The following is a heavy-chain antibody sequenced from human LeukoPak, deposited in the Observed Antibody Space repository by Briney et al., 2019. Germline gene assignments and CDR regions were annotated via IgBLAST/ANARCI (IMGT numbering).Heavy chain of an antibody. CDR2: ISYDGSNK. J-gene: IGHJ5*02. D-gene: IGHD6-19*01. CDR3: ARVMNRSSGWYDEDIWFDP. V-gene: IGHV3-30*04. CDR1: GFTFSSYA. Sequence: PGRSLRLSCAASGFTFSSYAMHWVRQAPGKGLEWVTIISYDGSNKYYADSVKGRFTISRDNSKNTLYLQMNSLRTEDTAVYYCARVMNRSSGWYDEDIWFDPWGQGTLVTVSS.